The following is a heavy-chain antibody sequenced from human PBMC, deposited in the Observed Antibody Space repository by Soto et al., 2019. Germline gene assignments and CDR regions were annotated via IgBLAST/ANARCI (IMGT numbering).Heavy chain of an antibody. CDR2: ISGSGGST. CDR3: AKDQDIVLMVYAPNFDY. CDR1: GFTFSSYA. Sequence: GGSLRLSCAASGFTFSSYAMSWVRQAPGKGLEWVSAISGSGGSTYYADSVKGRFTISRDNSKNTLYLQMNSLRAEDTAVYYCAKDQDIVLMVYAPNFDYWGQGTLVTVSS. J-gene: IGHJ4*02. V-gene: IGHV3-23*01. D-gene: IGHD2-8*01.